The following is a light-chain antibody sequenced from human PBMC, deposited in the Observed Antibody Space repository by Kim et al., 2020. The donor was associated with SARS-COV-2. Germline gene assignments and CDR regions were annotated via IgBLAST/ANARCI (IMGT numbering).Light chain of an antibody. J-gene: IGKJ5*01. CDR1: QSVSSTY. Sequence: EVVLTQSPGTLSLSPGERATLSCRASQSVSSTYLAWYQQKLGQPPSLLIYGASSMATGIPDRFSGSGSETDFTLTISRVEPEDFAVYYCQQYGSSPLITFGQGTRLEIK. V-gene: IGKV3-20*01. CDR2: GAS. CDR3: QQYGSSPLIT.